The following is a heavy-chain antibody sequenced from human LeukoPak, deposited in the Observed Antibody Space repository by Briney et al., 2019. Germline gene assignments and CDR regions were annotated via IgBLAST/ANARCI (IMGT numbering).Heavy chain of an antibody. V-gene: IGHV3-23*01. CDR1: GFTFSSYA. J-gene: IGHJ4*02. Sequence: GGSLRLSCAASGFTFSSYAMSWVRQAPGKGLEWVSAISGSGGSTYYADSVKGRFTISRDDSKNTLYLQMNSLRAEDTAVYYCAKDRDIVEVPQIDYWGQGTLVTVSS. CDR2: ISGSGGST. CDR3: AKDRDIVEVPQIDY. D-gene: IGHD2-2*01.